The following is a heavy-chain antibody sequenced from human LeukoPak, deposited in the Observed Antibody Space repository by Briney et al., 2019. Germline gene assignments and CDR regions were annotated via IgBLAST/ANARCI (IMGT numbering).Heavy chain of an antibody. CDR2: INAGNGNT. V-gene: IGHV1-3*01. CDR1: GYTFTGYA. Sequence: GASVKASCKASGYTFTGYAMHWVRQAPGQRLEWMGWINAGNGNTKYSQKFQGRVTITRDTSASTAYMELSSLRSEDTAVYYCARARYCSGGSCYVVPPPLDYWGQGTLVTVSS. CDR3: ARARYCSGGSCYVVPPPLDY. J-gene: IGHJ4*02. D-gene: IGHD2-15*01.